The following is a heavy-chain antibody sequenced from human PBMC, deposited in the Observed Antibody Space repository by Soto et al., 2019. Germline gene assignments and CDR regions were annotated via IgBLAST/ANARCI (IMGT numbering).Heavy chain of an antibody. Sequence: PSETLSLTCTVSGGSISSYYWSWIRQPAGKGLEWIGRIYTSGGTNYNPSLKSRVTMSVDTSKNQFSLKLSSVTAADTAVYYCARESTPPKYYDFWSGYYDAYYYYGMDVWGQGTTVTVSS. CDR2: IYTSGGT. CDR3: ARESTPPKYYDFWSGYYDAYYYYGMDV. CDR1: GGSISSYY. V-gene: IGHV4-4*07. J-gene: IGHJ6*02. D-gene: IGHD3-3*01.